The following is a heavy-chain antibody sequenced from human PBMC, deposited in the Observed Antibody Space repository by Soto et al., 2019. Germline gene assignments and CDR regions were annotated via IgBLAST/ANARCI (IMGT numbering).Heavy chain of an antibody. Sequence: QVQLVQSGAEVKKPGASVKVSCKASGYTFTSYGISWVRQAPGQGLEWMGWISAYNGNTNYAQKLQGRVTMTTDTSTSTAYMELRSLRSDDTAVYYCVRDLGDSSSYFDRYYFDYWGQGTLVTVSS. J-gene: IGHJ4*02. CDR3: VRDLGDSSSYFDRYYFDY. CDR2: ISAYNGNT. CDR1: GYTFTSYG. D-gene: IGHD6-6*01. V-gene: IGHV1-18*01.